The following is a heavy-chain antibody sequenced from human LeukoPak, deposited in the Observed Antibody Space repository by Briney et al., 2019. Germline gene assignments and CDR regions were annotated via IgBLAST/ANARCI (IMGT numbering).Heavy chain of an antibody. Sequence: PGGSLRLSCAASGFIFSSYWMHWVRHVPGKGLVWVSRINNYGSSTSYADSVKGRFTISRDNAKNTLYLQMNSLRAEDTAVYYCARGDWAFDYWGQGTLVTVSS. J-gene: IGHJ4*02. CDR3: ARGDWAFDY. CDR1: GFIFSSYW. CDR2: INNYGSST. D-gene: IGHD3/OR15-3a*01. V-gene: IGHV3-74*01.